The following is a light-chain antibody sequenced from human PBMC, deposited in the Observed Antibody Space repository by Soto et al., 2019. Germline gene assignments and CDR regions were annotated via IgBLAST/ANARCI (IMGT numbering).Light chain of an antibody. CDR1: TSDFGLYNL. Sequence: QSALTQPASVSGSPGQSITISCTGTTSDFGLYNLVSWYQHHPGKVPKLLIYEVSNRPSGVSPRFSGSKSGNTASLTISGLQTEDEADYFSSSYTNSGNQYVFGTGTKVTVL. J-gene: IGLJ1*01. V-gene: IGLV2-14*01. CDR3: SSYTNSGNQYV. CDR2: EVS.